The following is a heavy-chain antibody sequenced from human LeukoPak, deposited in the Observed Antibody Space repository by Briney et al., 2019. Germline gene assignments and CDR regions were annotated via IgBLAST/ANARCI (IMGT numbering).Heavy chain of an antibody. J-gene: IGHJ4*02. D-gene: IGHD4-17*01. Sequence: GGSLRLSCSASGFTFNRFYLHWVRQAPGKGLEFVSHISSNGATTYYADSVKGRFTISRDNSKNTLYLQMNSLRAEDTAVYYCAKSYDYGGVPLDEDGYYFDYWGQGTLVTVSS. CDR1: GFTFNRFY. CDR3: AKSYDYGGVPLDEDGYYFDY. V-gene: IGHV3-64*04. CDR2: ISSNGATT.